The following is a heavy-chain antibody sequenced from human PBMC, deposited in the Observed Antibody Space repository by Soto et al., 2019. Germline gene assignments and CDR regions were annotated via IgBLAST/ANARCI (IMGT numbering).Heavy chain of an antibody. CDR3: ARGGHVVVVTAALDY. J-gene: IGHJ4*02. Sequence: QVQLMQSGAEVKKPGASVKVSCKASGDTFTDYYIHWVRQAPGQGLEWMGTVNPSGGHTTYAQHFLGRVTMTRDTSTNTLDMELTSLTSDDTAMYYCARGGHVVVVTAALDYWGQGTLVTVSS. D-gene: IGHD2-21*02. CDR2: VNPSGGHT. V-gene: IGHV1-46*01. CDR1: GDTFTDYY.